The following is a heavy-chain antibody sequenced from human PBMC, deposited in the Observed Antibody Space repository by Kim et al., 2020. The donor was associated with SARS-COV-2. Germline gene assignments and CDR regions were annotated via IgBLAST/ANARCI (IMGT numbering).Heavy chain of an antibody. D-gene: IGHD6-19*01. V-gene: IGHV3-33*03. CDR2: LMYDGNNN. CDR3: AISRSGWLGVPVEY. Sequence: GGSLRLSCEASGFSLKNYGMHWVRQAPGKGLEWVADLMYDGNNNYYADYVKGRFTIYRDISKNTIFLNMSSLRVEDTAVYYCAISRSGWLGVPVEYWGLG. J-gene: IGHJ4*02. CDR1: GFSLKNYG.